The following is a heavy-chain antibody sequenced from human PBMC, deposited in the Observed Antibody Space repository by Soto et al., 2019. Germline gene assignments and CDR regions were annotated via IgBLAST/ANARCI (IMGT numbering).Heavy chain of an antibody. CDR1: GYTFTSYD. CDR3: ARGLRWDFDY. Sequence: GASVKVSCKASGYTFTSYDINWVRQATGQGLEWMGWMNPNSGNTGYAQKFQGRVTITRDTSASTAYMELSSLRSEDTAVYYCARGLRWDFDYWGQGTLVTVSS. J-gene: IGHJ4*02. D-gene: IGHD4-17*01. CDR2: MNPNSGNT. V-gene: IGHV1-8*01.